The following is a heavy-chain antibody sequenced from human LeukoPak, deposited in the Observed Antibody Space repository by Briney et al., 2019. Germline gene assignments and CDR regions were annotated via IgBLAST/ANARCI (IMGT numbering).Heavy chain of an antibody. D-gene: IGHD3-10*01. CDR3: ARFYGSGGYSFDY. J-gene: IGHJ4*02. Sequence: SETLSLTCTVSGGSISSSYWSWIRQPPGKGLEWIGCIYSSGSTNYNPSLKSRVTLSIDTSRNQFSLKLRSLSATDTAVYYCARFYGSGGYSFDYWGQGTLVTASS. CDR2: IYSSGST. V-gene: IGHV4-59*08. CDR1: GGSISSSY.